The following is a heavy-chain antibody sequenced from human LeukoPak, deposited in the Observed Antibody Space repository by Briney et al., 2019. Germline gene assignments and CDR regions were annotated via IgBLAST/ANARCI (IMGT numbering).Heavy chain of an antibody. CDR1: GYTFTSYY. V-gene: IGHV1-46*01. J-gene: IGHJ4*02. Sequence: ASVKVSCKASGYTFTSYYMHWVRQAPGQGLEWMGIINPSGGSTSYAQKFQGRVTMTRDTSTSTVYMELSSLRSEDTAVYYCARGRLAYCGGDRYSGFDYWGQGTLVTVSS. D-gene: IGHD2-21*02. CDR3: ARGRLAYCGGDRYSGFDY. CDR2: INPSGGST.